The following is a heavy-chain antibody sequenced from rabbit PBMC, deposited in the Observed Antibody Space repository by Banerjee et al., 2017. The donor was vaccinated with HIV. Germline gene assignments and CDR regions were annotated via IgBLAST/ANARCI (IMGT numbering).Heavy chain of an antibody. D-gene: IGHD1-1*01. V-gene: IGHV1S45*01. CDR1: GFDFSSYG. CDR2: IDPVFSST. Sequence: QEQLVESGGGLVQPGGSLKLSCVASGFDFSSYGVGWVRQAPGKGLEWIGYIDPVFSSTYYASWAKGRFTISKTSSTTVTLQMTSLTAADTATYFCARGSYASVSGHYGPLFALRGPGTL. J-gene: IGHJ4*01. CDR3: ARGSYASVSGHYGPLFAL.